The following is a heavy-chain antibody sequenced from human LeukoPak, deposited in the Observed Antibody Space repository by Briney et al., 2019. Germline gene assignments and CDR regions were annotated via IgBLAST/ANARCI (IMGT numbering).Heavy chain of an antibody. CDR3: AKANDYVWGSIDY. Sequence: GGSLRLSCAASGFTFSTYAMSWVRQAPGKGLEWVSSISGSAGITHYADSVKGRFTISRDNSKNTLFLQMNSLRVEDTAVYYCAKANDYVWGSIDYWGQGTLVTVSS. J-gene: IGHJ4*02. CDR1: GFTFSTYA. V-gene: IGHV3-23*01. CDR2: ISGSAGIT. D-gene: IGHD3-16*01.